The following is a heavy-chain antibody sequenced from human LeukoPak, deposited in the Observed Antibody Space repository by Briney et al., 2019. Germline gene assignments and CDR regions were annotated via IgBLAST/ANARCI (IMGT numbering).Heavy chain of an antibody. CDR1: GDSISSSNYY. CDR3: ATPRKYDLWTGFSTYFDY. CDR2: IYYSGSS. V-gene: IGHV4-39*01. D-gene: IGHD3/OR15-3a*01. Sequence: SETLSLTCAVSGDSISSSNYYWGWIRQPPGKGLEWIGSIYYSGSSYYNPSLKSRVTIPVDTSKNQFSLRLKSVTAADTAVYYCATPRKYDLWTGFSTYFDYWGQGILVTVSS. J-gene: IGHJ4*02.